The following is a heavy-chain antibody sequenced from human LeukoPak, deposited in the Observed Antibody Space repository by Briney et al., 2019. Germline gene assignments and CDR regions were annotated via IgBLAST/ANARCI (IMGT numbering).Heavy chain of an antibody. V-gene: IGHV1-24*01. D-gene: IGHD5-24*01. CDR3: ATALRDGYTNLLDAFNI. Sequence: ASVKVSCKVSGYTLTELSMHWVRQAPGKGLEWMGGFDPEDGETIYAQKFQGRVTMTEDTSTDTAYMELSSLRSEDTAVYYCATALRDGYTNLLDAFNIWGQGTMVTVSS. J-gene: IGHJ3*02. CDR2: FDPEDGET. CDR1: GYTLTELS.